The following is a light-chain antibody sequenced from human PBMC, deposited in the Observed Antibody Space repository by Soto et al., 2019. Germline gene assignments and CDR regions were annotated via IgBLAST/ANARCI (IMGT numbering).Light chain of an antibody. V-gene: IGKV1-5*01. CDR2: DAS. CDR1: QSINTW. Sequence: DIPMTQSPSTLSASVGDRVTITCRARQSINTWLAWYQQKPGKAPKLLIYDASSLESGVPSRFSGSGSGTEFTLTISSLQPDDFATYDCHKYGYYFGGGTKVEIK. J-gene: IGKJ4*01. CDR3: HKYGYY.